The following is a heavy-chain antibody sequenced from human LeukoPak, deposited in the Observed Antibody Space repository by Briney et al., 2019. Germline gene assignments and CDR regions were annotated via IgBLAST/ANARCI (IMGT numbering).Heavy chain of an antibody. V-gene: IGHV3-74*01. J-gene: IGHJ4*02. CDR1: GFTFSKYW. D-gene: IGHD6-19*01. CDR3: ATKQWLAPPPDS. Sequence: GGSLTLSCAASGFTFSKYWVLWVRQAPGKGLESVSRINPDGTVTTSADSVKGRFTVSRDNADNTMFLQMNSVRDEDTAVYYCATKQWLAPPPDSWGQGTPVTVSS. CDR2: INPDGTVT.